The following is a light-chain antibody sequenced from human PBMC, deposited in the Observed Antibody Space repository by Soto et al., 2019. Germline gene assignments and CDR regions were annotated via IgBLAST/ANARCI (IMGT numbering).Light chain of an antibody. J-gene: IGKJ1*01. Sequence: DIVMTQSPDSLAVSLGERATINCKSSQSVLYSSNNKNYLAWYQKKPGQPPRLLIYWASTRESGVPDRFSGSGSGTDFNLTISSLQAEDVAVYYCQQYYNTPQSFGQGTKVEIK. CDR1: QSVLYSSNNKNY. CDR3: QQYYNTPQS. CDR2: WAS. V-gene: IGKV4-1*01.